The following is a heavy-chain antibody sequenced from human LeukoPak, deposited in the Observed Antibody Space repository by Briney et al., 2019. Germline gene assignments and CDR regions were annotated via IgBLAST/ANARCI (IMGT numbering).Heavy chain of an antibody. J-gene: IGHJ4*02. CDR2: IYSGGST. CDR1: GFTVSSNY. CDR3: ARAYGDYLGDYFDY. V-gene: IGHV3-53*01. D-gene: IGHD4-17*01. Sequence: GGSLRLSCAASGFTVSSNYMSWVRQAPGKGLEWVSVIYSGGSTYYADSVKGRFTISRDNSKNTLCLQMNSLRAEDTAVYYCARAYGDYLGDYFDYWGQGTLVTVSS.